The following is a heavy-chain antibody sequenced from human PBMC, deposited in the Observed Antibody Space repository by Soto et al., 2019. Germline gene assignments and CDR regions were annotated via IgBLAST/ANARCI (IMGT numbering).Heavy chain of an antibody. D-gene: IGHD1-26*01. CDR1: GDSFSRYS. CDR2: IIPIPDIA. J-gene: IGHJ4*02. V-gene: IGHV1-69*02. Sequence: QVQLVQSGAEVKKPGSSVKVSCKASGDSFSRYSISWVRQAPGQGLEWMGRIIPIPDIAEYAQKFQGRVTITVDKSTSTAYMELSGLRSEDTAVYYWARVAWAKYYFDFWGQGTPVTVSS. CDR3: ARVAWAKYYFDF.